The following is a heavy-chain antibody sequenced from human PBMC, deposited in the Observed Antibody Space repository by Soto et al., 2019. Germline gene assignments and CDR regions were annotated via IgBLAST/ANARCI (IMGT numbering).Heavy chain of an antibody. CDR2: IYHSGST. Sequence: SETLSLTCAVSCYSISSGYYWGWIRQPPGKGLEWIGSIYHSGSTYYNPSLKSRVTISVDTSKNQFSLKLSSVTAADTAVYYCARARPGGTNHWFDPWGQGTLVTVSS. J-gene: IGHJ5*02. D-gene: IGHD1-1*01. V-gene: IGHV4-38-2*01. CDR3: ARARPGGTNHWFDP. CDR1: CYSISSGYY.